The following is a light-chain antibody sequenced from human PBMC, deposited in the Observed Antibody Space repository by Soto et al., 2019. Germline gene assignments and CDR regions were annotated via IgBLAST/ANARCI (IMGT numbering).Light chain of an antibody. CDR3: QQLASYPIGT. Sequence: DIQLTQSPSFLSASVGDRVTITYRGSQDISSSLAWYQQKPGKAPKLLIYDASTLQTGVPSRFRGSGSGTEFTLTISSLQPEDFATYSCQQLASYPIGTFGGGTKVDI. J-gene: IGKJ4*01. CDR2: DAS. CDR1: QDISSS. V-gene: IGKV1-9*01.